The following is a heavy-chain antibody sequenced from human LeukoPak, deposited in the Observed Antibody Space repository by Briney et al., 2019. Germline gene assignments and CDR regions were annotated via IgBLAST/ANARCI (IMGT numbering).Heavy chain of an antibody. CDR2: IYSGGDT. Sequence: LAGGSLRLSCAASGFTVSSSHMTWVRQAVGKGLEWVSFIYSGGDTSYADSVKGRFTISRDNSKNTLYLQMNSLRAEDTAVYYCARVYNYVFDYWGQGTLVTVSS. CDR3: ARVYNYVFDY. V-gene: IGHV3-53*01. D-gene: IGHD3-10*02. CDR1: GFTVSSSH. J-gene: IGHJ4*02.